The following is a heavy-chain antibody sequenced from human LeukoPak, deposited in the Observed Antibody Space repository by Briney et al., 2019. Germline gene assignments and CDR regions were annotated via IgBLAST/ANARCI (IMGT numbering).Heavy chain of an antibody. CDR2: IYYSGST. CDR3: ARDHSPYYYDSSGYNYFDY. V-gene: IGHV4-30-4*01. J-gene: IGHJ4*02. CDR1: GGSISSGDYY. Sequence: SETLSLTCTVSGGSISSGDYYWSWIRQPPGKGLEWIGYIYYSGSTYYNPSLKSRVTISVDTSKNQFSLKLSSVTAADTAVYYCARDHSPYYYDSSGYNYFDYWGQGTLVTVSS. D-gene: IGHD3-22*01.